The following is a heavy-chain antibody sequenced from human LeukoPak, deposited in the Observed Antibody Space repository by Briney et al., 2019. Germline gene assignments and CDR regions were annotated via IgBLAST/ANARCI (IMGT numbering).Heavy chain of an antibody. Sequence: GGSLRLSCAASGFTFSSYGMHWVRQAPGKGLEGVAVIWYDGSNKYYADSVKGRFTISRDNAKNSLYLQMNSLRAEDTALYYCAREGYYYDSSGYYLGYYFDYWGQGTLVTVSS. CDR3: AREGYYYDSSGYYLGYYFDY. V-gene: IGHV3-33*01. CDR1: GFTFSSYG. CDR2: IWYDGSNK. D-gene: IGHD3-22*01. J-gene: IGHJ4*02.